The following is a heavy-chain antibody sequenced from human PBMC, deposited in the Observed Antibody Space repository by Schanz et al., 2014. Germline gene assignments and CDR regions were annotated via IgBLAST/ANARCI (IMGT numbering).Heavy chain of an antibody. J-gene: IGHJ3*02. D-gene: IGHD3-16*01. CDR2: ISSTSTYL. V-gene: IGHV3-21*01. CDR3: ARSYHDDDDYTRALDM. Sequence: ESGGGLVKPGDSLRLSCAASGFTFSSYTMKWVRQAPGKGLEWVSSISSTSTYLYYADSVKGRFTISRDSARNSLYLQMSSLRVEDTAVYYCARSYHDDDDYTRALDMWGQGTMVTVSS. CDR1: GFTFSSYT.